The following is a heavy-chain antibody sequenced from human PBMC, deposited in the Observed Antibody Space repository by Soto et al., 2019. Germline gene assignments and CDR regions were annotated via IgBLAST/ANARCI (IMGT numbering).Heavy chain of an antibody. CDR1: GLTFMTYC. V-gene: IGHV3-23*01. CDR3: SLSDSGT. Sequence: PGGRLSGTCETAGLTFMTYCVRWVRQAPGKGLEWVSGISDSGGSTYYADSVKGRFTISRDNSKNTLYLQMNSLRAEDTAVYYCSLSDSGTWGKETLVT. CDR2: ISDSGGST. J-gene: IGHJ5*02.